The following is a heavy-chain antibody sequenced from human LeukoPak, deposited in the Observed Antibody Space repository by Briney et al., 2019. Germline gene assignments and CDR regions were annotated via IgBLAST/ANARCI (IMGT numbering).Heavy chain of an antibody. J-gene: IGHJ4*02. D-gene: IGHD6-19*01. CDR3: ARDGAVAGTGTYYFDY. Sequence: KPSETLSLTCTVSGGSISSSSYYWGWIRQPPGKGLEWIGSIYYSGSTYYNPSLKSRVTISVDTSKNRFSLKLSSVTAADTAVYYCARDGAVAGTGTYYFDYWGQGTLVTVSS. CDR1: GGSISSSSYY. V-gene: IGHV4-39*02. CDR2: IYYSGST.